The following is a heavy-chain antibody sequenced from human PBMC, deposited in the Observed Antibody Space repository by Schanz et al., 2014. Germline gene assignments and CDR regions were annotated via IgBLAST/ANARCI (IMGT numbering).Heavy chain of an antibody. CDR2: IWYDGSNE. CDR3: AKDFVPLVQQLIRSGGAHLDH. D-gene: IGHD6-13*01. V-gene: IGHV3-30*02. J-gene: IGHJ4*02. Sequence: VQLVESGGGLVQLGGSLKLSWAGSEFTFGSIGWHWVRRAPGRGRGGVAIIWYDGSNEYYADSVKGRFTISRDNSKNTLYLQMNSLRVEDTAVYYCAKDFVPLVQQLIRSGGAHLDHWGQGTLVTVSS. CDR1: EFTFGSIG.